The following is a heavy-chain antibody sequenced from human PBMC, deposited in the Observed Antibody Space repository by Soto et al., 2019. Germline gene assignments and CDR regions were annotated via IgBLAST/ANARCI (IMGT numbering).Heavy chain of an antibody. D-gene: IGHD3-3*01. J-gene: IGHJ3*02. CDR2: INHSGST. Sequence: SETLSLTCAVYGGSFSGYYWSWIRQPPGKGLEWIGEINHSGSTNYNPSLKSRVTISVDTSKNQFSLKLSSVTAADTAVYYCARGRAMLILGVARGAFDIWGQGTMVTVSS. V-gene: IGHV4-34*01. CDR1: GGSFSGYY. CDR3: ARGRAMLILGVARGAFDI.